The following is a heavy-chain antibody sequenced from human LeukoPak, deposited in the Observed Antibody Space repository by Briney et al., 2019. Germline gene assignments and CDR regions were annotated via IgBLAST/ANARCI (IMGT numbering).Heavy chain of an antibody. Sequence: GGSLRLSCLASGFTFSRYSMNWVRQAPGKGLEWVSSISRNSRHVYYGGSVWGRFTISRDDARNSLFLEMNSLRAEDMAVYYCVRDFMAMGGTTACLHYWGQGTLVTVSS. D-gene: IGHD1-26*01. CDR1: GFTFSRYS. J-gene: IGHJ4*02. V-gene: IGHV3-21*01. CDR2: ISRNSRHV. CDR3: VRDFMAMGGTTACLHY.